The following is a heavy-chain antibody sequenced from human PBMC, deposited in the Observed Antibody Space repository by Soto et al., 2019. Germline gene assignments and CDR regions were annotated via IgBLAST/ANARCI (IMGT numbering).Heavy chain of an antibody. CDR3: ARDSSAFLRLDF. CDR2: MWFDGSKE. V-gene: IGHV3-33*01. CDR1: GFTFNNHG. Sequence: GGSLRLSCEASGFTFNNHGLHWVRQAPGRGLEWVAVMWFDGSKENYGDSVRGRFTGSRDNLRNTFFLHMNGLRVEETALYYCARDSSAFLRLDFWGQGTLVTVSS. D-gene: IGHD3-3*01. J-gene: IGHJ4*02.